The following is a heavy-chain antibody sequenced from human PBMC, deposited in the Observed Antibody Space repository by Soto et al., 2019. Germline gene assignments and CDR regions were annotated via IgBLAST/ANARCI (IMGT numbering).Heavy chain of an antibody. J-gene: IGHJ6*02. CDR1: GGSISSYY. V-gene: IGHV4-59*01. CDR3: ARFPYSRGLGYCSGGSCYRVGYYYGMDV. D-gene: IGHD2-15*01. Sequence: QVQLQESGPGLVKPSETLSLTCTVSGGSISSYYWSWIRQPPGKGLEWIGYIYYSGSTNYNPSLKSRVTISVDTSKNQFSLKLSSVTAADTAVYYCARFPYSRGLGYCSGGSCYRVGYYYGMDVWGQGTTVTVSS. CDR2: IYYSGST.